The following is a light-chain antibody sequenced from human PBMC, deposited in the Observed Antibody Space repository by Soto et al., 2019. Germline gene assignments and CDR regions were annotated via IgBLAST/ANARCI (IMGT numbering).Light chain of an antibody. CDR3: SSYTSSSTLYG. CDR2: EVS. J-gene: IGLJ1*01. Sequence: QSALTQPASVSGSPGQSITISCTGTSSDVGGYNYVSWYQQHPGKAPKLMIYEVSNRPSGVANRFSGSKSGNTASLTISGLQADDEADYYCSSYTSSSTLYGFGTGTKLTVL. CDR1: SSDVGGYNY. V-gene: IGLV2-14*01.